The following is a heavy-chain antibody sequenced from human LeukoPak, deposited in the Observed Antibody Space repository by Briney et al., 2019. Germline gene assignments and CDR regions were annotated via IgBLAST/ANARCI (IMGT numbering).Heavy chain of an antibody. CDR2: ISSSGSTI. V-gene: IGHV3-11*01. CDR1: GFTFSDYY. D-gene: IGHD3-22*01. CDR3: ANDGAYYDINTYAFDI. J-gene: IGHJ3*02. Sequence: PGGSLRLSCAASGFTFSDYYMSWIRQAPGKGLEWVSYISSSGSTIYYADSVKGRFTISRDNSKNTLYLQMNSLRAEDTAVYYCANDGAYYDINTYAFDIWGQGTMVTVSS.